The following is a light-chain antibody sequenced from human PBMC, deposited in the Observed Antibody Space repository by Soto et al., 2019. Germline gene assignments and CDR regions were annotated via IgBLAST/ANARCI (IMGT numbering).Light chain of an antibody. CDR2: VNT. J-gene: IGLJ1*01. CDR1: SSNIGAGYD. CDR3: QSYDSSLTGSRV. V-gene: IGLV1-40*01. Sequence: QSVLTQLPSVSGAPGQRVTISCTGCSSNIGAGYDVHWYQHLPGAAPKLLIYVNTNRPSGVPDRFSGSKSGTSASLAITGLQAEDEADYYCQSYDSSLTGSRVFGTGTKVTVL.